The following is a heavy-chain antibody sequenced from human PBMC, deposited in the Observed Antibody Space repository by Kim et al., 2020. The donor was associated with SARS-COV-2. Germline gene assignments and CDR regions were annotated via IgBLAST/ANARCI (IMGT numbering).Heavy chain of an antibody. Sequence: SNPPLQSRVTISGDPSKNPFSLKLSSVTAADTAVYYCAGGYSYGNWYFDLWGRGTLVTVSS. CDR3: AGGYSYGNWYFDL. V-gene: IGHV4-59*09. J-gene: IGHJ2*01. D-gene: IGHD5-18*01.